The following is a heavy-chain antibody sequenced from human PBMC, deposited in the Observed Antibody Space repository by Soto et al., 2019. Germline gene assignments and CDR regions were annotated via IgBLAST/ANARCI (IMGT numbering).Heavy chain of an antibody. CDR3: AKWALMVSWFDY. CDR1: GFTFSSYA. V-gene: IGHV3-23*01. Sequence: PGGSLRLSCAASGFTFSSYAMSWVRQAPGKGLERVSAISGSGSSTYYADSVKGRFTISRDNSKNTLYLQMNSLRAEDTAVYYCAKWALMVSWFDYWGHGTLVTVLL. CDR2: ISGSGSST. J-gene: IGHJ5*01. D-gene: IGHD2-8*01.